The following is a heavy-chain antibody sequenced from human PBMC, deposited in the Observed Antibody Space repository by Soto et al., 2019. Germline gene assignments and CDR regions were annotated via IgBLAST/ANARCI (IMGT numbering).Heavy chain of an antibody. Sequence: QVQLVESGGGLVKPGGSLRLSCAASGFTFSDYYMSWIRQAPGRGLEWVSYISSSDTIYYADSVKGRFTISRDNAKNSLYLQMNSLRAEDTAMYYCARALGYYDSSGYFDYWGQGTLVTVSS. CDR1: GFTFSDYY. CDR3: ARALGYYDSSGYFDY. J-gene: IGHJ4*02. CDR2: ISSSDTI. V-gene: IGHV3-11*01. D-gene: IGHD3-22*01.